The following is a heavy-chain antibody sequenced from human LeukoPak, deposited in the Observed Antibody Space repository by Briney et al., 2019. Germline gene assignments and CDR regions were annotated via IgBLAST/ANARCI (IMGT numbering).Heavy chain of an antibody. D-gene: IGHD6-13*01. CDR3: ARDVRLRQQLVPYWYFDL. Sequence: GGSLRLSCAASGFTFSDYYMSWIRQAPGKGLEWVSYISSSGSTIYYADSVKGRFTISRDNAKNSLYLQMNSLRAEDTAVYYCARDVRLRQQLVPYWYFDLWGRGTLVTVSS. J-gene: IGHJ2*01. CDR2: ISSSGSTI. V-gene: IGHV3-11*04. CDR1: GFTFSDYY.